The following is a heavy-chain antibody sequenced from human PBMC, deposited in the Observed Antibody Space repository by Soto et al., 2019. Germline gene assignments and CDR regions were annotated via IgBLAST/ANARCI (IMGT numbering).Heavy chain of an antibody. CDR1: GGSFSGYY. CDR3: AKGWGWQQLVNFDH. J-gene: IGHJ4*02. Sequence: SETLSLTCAVYGGSFSGYYWSWIRQPPGKGLEWMGEINHSGSTNSNPSLNSRVTISVDTSKNQFSLKLSSVTAADTAVYYCAKGWGWQQLVNFDHWGQGTLVTVSS. CDR2: INHSGST. D-gene: IGHD6-13*01. V-gene: IGHV4-34*01.